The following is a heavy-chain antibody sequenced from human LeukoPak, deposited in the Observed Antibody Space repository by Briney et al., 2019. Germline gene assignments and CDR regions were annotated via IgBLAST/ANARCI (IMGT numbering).Heavy chain of an antibody. CDR1: GGSISSSSYY. V-gene: IGHV4-39*01. CDR2: IYYSGST. CDR3: ARLVATNVYLDY. Sequence: SETLSLTCTVSGGSISSSSYYWGWIRQPPGKGLEWIGSIYYSGSTYYNPSLKSRVTISVDTSKNQFSLKLSSVTAADTAVYYCARLVATNVYLDYWGQGTLVTVSS. J-gene: IGHJ4*02. D-gene: IGHD5-12*01.